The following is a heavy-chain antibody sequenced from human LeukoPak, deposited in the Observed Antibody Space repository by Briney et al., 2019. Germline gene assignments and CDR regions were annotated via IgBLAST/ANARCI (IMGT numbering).Heavy chain of an antibody. CDR2: ISGSGGST. D-gene: IGHD3-3*01. Sequence: GGSLRLSCAASGFTFSSYAMSWVRQAPGKGLDWVSAISGSGGSTYYADSVKGRFTISRDNSKNTLYLHMNSLRAEDTAVYYCAKVDGITIFEVFDYWGQGILVTVSS. CDR3: AKVDGITIFEVFDY. J-gene: IGHJ4*02. CDR1: GFTFSSYA. V-gene: IGHV3-23*01.